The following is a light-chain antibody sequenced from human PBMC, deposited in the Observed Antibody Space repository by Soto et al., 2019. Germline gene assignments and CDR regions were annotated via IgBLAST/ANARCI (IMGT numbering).Light chain of an antibody. Sequence: QSVLTQTPSVSGAPGQRGTISCTGRSSNIGAGYDVHWYQHLPGTAPKLLIYGTTNRPSGVPDRFSGSKSGISASLAITGLQAEDEADYYCHSYESSLSASVFGAGTKVTVL. J-gene: IGLJ1*01. CDR1: SSNIGAGYD. V-gene: IGLV1-40*01. CDR2: GTT. CDR3: HSYESSLSASV.